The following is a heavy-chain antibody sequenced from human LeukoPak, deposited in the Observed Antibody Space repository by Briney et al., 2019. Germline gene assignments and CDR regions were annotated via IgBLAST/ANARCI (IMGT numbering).Heavy chain of an antibody. J-gene: IGHJ4*02. Sequence: SVKVSCKASGGTFSSYAISWVRQAPGQGLEWMGRIIPILGIANYAQKFQGRVTITADKSTSTAYMELSSLRSEDTAVYYCARDDEDIVATEGFDYWGQGTLVTVSS. CDR3: ARDDEDIVATEGFDY. D-gene: IGHD5-12*01. V-gene: IGHV1-69*04. CDR1: GGTFSSYA. CDR2: IIPILGIA.